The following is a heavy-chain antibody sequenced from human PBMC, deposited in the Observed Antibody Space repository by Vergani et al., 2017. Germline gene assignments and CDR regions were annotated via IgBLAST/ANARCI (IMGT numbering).Heavy chain of an antibody. J-gene: IGHJ4*02. CDR2: IYHSGGA. D-gene: IGHD3-9*01. CDR3: ARTESFILRYFHWAL. V-gene: IGHV4-39*01. Sequence: RLQESCPGLVKPSETLSLTCTVSGGSITSSSYYWGWIRQPPGKGLEWIGNIYHSGGAYYNPSLKGRVTISVDTSKNQFSLEVTSVTAADTAMYFCARTESFILRYFHWALWGQGTLVTVSS. CDR1: GGSITSSSYY.